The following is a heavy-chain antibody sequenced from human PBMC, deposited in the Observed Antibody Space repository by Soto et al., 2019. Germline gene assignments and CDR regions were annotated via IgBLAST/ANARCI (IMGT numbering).Heavy chain of an antibody. CDR2: IIPIFGTA. Sequence: QVQLVQSGAEVKKPGSSVKVSCKASGGTFSSYAISWVRQAPGQGLEWMGGIIPIFGTANYAQKFQGRVTITADESTSTGYMELSSLRSEDTAVYYCATGTLHSGSYHYYFDYWGQGTLVTVSS. CDR1: GGTFSSYA. J-gene: IGHJ4*02. CDR3: ATGTLHSGSYHYYFDY. V-gene: IGHV1-69*01. D-gene: IGHD1-26*01.